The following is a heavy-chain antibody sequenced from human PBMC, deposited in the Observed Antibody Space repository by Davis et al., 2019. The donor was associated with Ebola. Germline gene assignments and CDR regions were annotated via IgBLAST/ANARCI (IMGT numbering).Heavy chain of an antibody. J-gene: IGHJ4*02. CDR2: ISGTGSDT. V-gene: IGHV3-23*01. Sequence: GESLKISCAASEFTFSDYAMTWVRQAPGMGLEWVSVISGTGSDTYYADSVRGRFTISRDNSKNTLYLQMTSLRVEDTAVYYCAKVRDDYWGQGTLVTVSS. CDR1: EFTFSDYA. CDR3: AKVRDDY.